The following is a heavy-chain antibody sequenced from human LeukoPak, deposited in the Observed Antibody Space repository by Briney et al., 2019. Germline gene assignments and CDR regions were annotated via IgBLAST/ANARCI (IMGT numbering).Heavy chain of an antibody. V-gene: IGHV3-66*01. D-gene: IGHD6-13*01. CDR2: LHSGGNT. J-gene: IGHJ4*02. CDR1: GFTVSSNY. Sequence: GGSLRLSCAASGFTVSSNYMSWVRQAPGKGLEWVSILHSGGNTYCADSVKGRFTISRDNSKNTLYLQMNTLRAEDTAVYYCARDTPAAGTRYFDYWGQGTLVTVSS. CDR3: ARDTPAAGTRYFDY.